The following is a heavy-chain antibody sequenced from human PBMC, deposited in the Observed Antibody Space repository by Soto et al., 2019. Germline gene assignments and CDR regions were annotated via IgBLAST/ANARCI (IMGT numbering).Heavy chain of an antibody. V-gene: IGHV4-34*01. J-gene: IGHJ4*02. CDR3: ARSARWLQSWYFDY. D-gene: IGHD5-12*01. CDR1: GGSFSGYY. Sequence: SETLSLTCAVYGGSFSGYYLSWIRQPPGKGLEWIGEINHSGSTNYNPSLKSRVTISVDTSKNQFSLKLSSVTAADTAVYYCARSARWLQSWYFDYWGQGTLVTVSS. CDR2: INHSGST.